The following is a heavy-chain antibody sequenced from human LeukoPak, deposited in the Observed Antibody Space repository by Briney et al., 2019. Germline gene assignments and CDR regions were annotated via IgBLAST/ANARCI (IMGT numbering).Heavy chain of an antibody. CDR2: IYDDGSAT. V-gene: IGHV3-74*01. CDR3: TRESGSSRFFDF. J-gene: IGHJ4*02. D-gene: IGHD6-6*01. Sequence: GGSLRLSCAVSGLTFSDHWMHWVRQPPGQGLGWGSRIYDDGSATTYADSVKGRFTISRDNAKNTLYLQMNSLRAEDTAVYYCTRESGSSRFFDFWGQGTPVTVSS. CDR1: GLTFSDHW.